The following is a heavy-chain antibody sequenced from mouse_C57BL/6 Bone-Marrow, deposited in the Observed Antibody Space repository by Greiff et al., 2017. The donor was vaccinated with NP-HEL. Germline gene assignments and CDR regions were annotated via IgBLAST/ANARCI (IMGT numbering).Heavy chain of an antibody. CDR2: IYPGSGNT. CDR1: GYSFTSYY. D-gene: IGHD2-4*01. Sequence: VQLQQSGPELVKPGASVKISCKASGYSFTSYYIHWVKQRPGQGLEWIGWIYPGSGNTKYNEKFKGKATLTADTSSSTAYMQLSSLTSEDSAVYYCARCHYDYGAWFAYWGQGTLVTVSA. CDR3: ARCHYDYGAWFAY. J-gene: IGHJ3*01. V-gene: IGHV1-66*01.